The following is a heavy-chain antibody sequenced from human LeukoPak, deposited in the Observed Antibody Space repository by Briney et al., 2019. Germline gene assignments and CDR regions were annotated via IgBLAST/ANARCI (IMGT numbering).Heavy chain of an antibody. CDR3: AKWCPMVVAANSGGYYFDY. J-gene: IGHJ4*02. CDR2: ISGSGGST. Sequence: GGSLRLSCAASGFTFSSYAMSWVRQAPGKGLEWVSAISGSGGSTYSADSVKGRFTISRDNSKNTLYLQMNSLRAEDTAVYYCAKWCPMVVAANSGGYYFDYWGQGTLVTVSS. D-gene: IGHD2-15*01. CDR1: GFTFSSYA. V-gene: IGHV3-23*01.